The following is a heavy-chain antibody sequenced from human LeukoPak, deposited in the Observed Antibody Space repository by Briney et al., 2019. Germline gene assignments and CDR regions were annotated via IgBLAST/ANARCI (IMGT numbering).Heavy chain of an antibody. D-gene: IGHD5-12*01. CDR2: ILYDGGNA. Sequence: PGRSLRLSCAASGFTFSSYAMHWVRQAPGKGLEWVAVILYDGGNAHYADSVRGRFTISRDNPKNTLWLQMNSLTPDDTAVYYCAQGEFSGLDSWGQGSLVTVSS. V-gene: IGHV3-30-3*02. CDR1: GFTFSSYA. J-gene: IGHJ4*02. CDR3: AQGEFSGLDS.